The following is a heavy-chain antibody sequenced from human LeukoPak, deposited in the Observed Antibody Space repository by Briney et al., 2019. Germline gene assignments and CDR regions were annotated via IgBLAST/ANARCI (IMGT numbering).Heavy chain of an antibody. V-gene: IGHV3-20*04. Sequence: PGGSLRLSCAASGFTFSTYAMSWVRQAPGKGLEWASGINWNGGSTGYADSVKGRFTISRDNAKNSLYLQMNSLRAEDTALYYCARDDLSEQLDHDYYYYMDVWGKGTTVTVSS. D-gene: IGHD6-6*01. J-gene: IGHJ6*03. CDR2: INWNGGST. CDR3: ARDDLSEQLDHDYYYYMDV. CDR1: GFTFSTYA.